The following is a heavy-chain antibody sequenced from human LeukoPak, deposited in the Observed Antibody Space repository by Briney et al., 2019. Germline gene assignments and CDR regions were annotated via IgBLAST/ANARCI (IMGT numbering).Heavy chain of an antibody. Sequence: GGSLRLSCAASGFTVSSNYMSWVRQAPGKGLEWVSVIYSGGSTYYAESVKGRFTISRDNSKNQLYLQLNSLRAEDTAVYYFVREPSDSTGYHDAFDIWGRGKRATVSS. J-gene: IGHJ3*02. D-gene: IGHD3-22*01. V-gene: IGHV3-53*01. CDR2: IYSGGST. CDR1: GFTVSSNY. CDR3: VREPSDSTGYHDAFDI.